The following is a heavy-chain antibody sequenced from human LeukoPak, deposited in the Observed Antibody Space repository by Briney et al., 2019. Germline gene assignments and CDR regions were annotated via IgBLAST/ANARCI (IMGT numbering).Heavy chain of an antibody. CDR1: GGSFSGYY. J-gene: IGHJ4*02. Sequence: SETLSLTCAVYGGSFSGYYWSWSRQPPGKGLEWIGEINHSGSTNYNPSLKSRVTISVDTSKNQFSLKLSSMTAADTAVYYCARARASAAGPFDYWGQGTLVTVSS. V-gene: IGHV4-34*01. D-gene: IGHD6-13*01. CDR2: INHSGST. CDR3: ARARASAAGPFDY.